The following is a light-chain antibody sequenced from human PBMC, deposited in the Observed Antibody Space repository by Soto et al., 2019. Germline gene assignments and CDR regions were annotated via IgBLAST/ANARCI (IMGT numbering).Light chain of an antibody. CDR1: QSISSY. Sequence: DIQMTQSPSSLSASVGDGVTITCRASQSISSYLNWYQQKPGKAPKLMIYAASSLQSGVPSRFSGSGSGTDFTLTISSLQPEDVATYYCQQSYSTPVTLGQGTRLEIK. CDR3: QQSYSTPVT. J-gene: IGKJ5*01. V-gene: IGKV1-39*01. CDR2: AAS.